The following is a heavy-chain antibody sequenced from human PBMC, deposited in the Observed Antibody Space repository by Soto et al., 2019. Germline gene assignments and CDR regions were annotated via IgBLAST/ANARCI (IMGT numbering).Heavy chain of an antibody. CDR3: ARGYCSGGSCPNWFDP. Sequence: QVQLVQSGAEVKKPGSSVKVSCKASGGTFSSYTISWVRQAPGQGLEWMGRIIPILGIANYAQKFQGRVTITADKSTSTAYMELSSLRSEDTAVYYCARGYCSGGSCPNWFDPWGQGILVTVSS. J-gene: IGHJ5*02. CDR2: IIPILGIA. CDR1: GGTFSSYT. V-gene: IGHV1-69*02. D-gene: IGHD2-15*01.